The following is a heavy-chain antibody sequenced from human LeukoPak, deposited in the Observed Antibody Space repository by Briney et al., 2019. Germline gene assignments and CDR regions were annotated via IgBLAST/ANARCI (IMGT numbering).Heavy chain of an antibody. CDR2: MNPNSGNT. D-gene: IGHD2-2*01. CDR3: ARGYCSSTGCPIYY. V-gene: IGHV1-8*01. J-gene: IGHJ4*02. CDR1: GYTFTSYD. Sequence: ASVKVSCKASGYTFTSYDINWVRQATGQGLEWMGWMNPNSGNTGYAQKFQGRVTMTRNTSISTAYMELSSLRSEDTAVYYCARGYCSSTGCPIYYWGQGTLVTVSS.